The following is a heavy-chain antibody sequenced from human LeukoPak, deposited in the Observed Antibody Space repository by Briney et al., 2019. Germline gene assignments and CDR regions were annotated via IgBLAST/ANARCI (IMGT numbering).Heavy chain of an antibody. D-gene: IGHD3-22*01. J-gene: IGHJ4*02. CDR3: ARVGDHYDSSGYYWLAY. CDR2: INPSGGST. Sequence: ASVKVSCKASGYTFTSYYMHWVRQAPGQGLEWMGIINPSGGSTSYAQKFQGRVTMTRDTSTSTVYMELSSLRSEDTAVYYCARVGDHYDSSGYYWLAYWGQGTLVTVSS. CDR1: GYTFTSYY. V-gene: IGHV1-46*01.